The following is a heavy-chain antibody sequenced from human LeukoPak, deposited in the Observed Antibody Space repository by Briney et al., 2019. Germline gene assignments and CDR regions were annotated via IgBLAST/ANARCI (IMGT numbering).Heavy chain of an antibody. CDR1: GYTFTSCY. CDR3: ARGHPWNRVAATLGSRYSMDV. V-gene: IGHV1-46*01. J-gene: IGHJ6*03. D-gene: IGHD2-15*01. Sequence: ASVKVSCKASGYTFTSCYMHWVRQAPGQGLEWMGIINPSGGSTSYAQKFQGRVTMTRDTSISTAYTELSRLRSDDTAVYYCARGHPWNRVAATLGSRYSMDVWGKGTTVTISS. CDR2: INPSGGST.